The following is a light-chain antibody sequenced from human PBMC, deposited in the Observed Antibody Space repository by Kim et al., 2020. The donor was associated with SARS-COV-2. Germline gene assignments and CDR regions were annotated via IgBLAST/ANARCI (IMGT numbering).Light chain of an antibody. CDR1: QTVSNF. CDR3: QYRRT. Sequence: PAERATLTCRTSQTVSNFLAWYQQKPGQPPRLLIYDASNRATGIPVRFSGSGSGTDFSLTISNLEPEDFAVYYCQYRRTFGQGTKVDIK. V-gene: IGKV3-11*01. CDR2: DAS. J-gene: IGKJ1*01.